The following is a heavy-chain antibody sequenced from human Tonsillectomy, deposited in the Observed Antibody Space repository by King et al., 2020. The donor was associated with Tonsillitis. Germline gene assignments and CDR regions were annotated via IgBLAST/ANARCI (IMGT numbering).Heavy chain of an antibody. Sequence: VQLVESGGALVQPGGSLRLSCAASGFTFDTYAMSWVRQAPGKGLEWVSGMSDSGDNTYYADSVKGRFTISRDNSKNTLHLQMSRLRAEDAAVYYCAKYPLIPPLFIAYWGQGTLVTVSS. J-gene: IGHJ4*02. CDR2: MSDSGDNT. CDR3: AKYPLIPPLFIAY. V-gene: IGHV3-23*04. D-gene: IGHD3-16*01. CDR1: GFTFDTYA.